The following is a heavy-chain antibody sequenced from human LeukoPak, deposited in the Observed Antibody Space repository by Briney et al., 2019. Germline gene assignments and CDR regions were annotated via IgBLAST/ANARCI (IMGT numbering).Heavy chain of an antibody. J-gene: IGHJ4*02. D-gene: IGHD1-26*01. CDR2: ISAYNGNT. Sequence: ASVKVSCKASGYTFTSYGISWVRQAPGQGLEWMGWISAYNGNTNYAQKLQGRVTMTTDTSTSTAYMELRSLRSDDTAVYYCARDGPGIVGVPEFDYWGQGTLVTVSS. V-gene: IGHV1-18*01. CDR3: ARDGPGIVGVPEFDY. CDR1: GYTFTSYG.